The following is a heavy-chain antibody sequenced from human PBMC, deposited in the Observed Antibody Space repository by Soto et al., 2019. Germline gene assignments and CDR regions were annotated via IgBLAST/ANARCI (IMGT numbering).Heavy chain of an antibody. CDR3: ARHFLSTSWSTFDY. CDR1: GYSFTNYW. J-gene: IGHJ4*02. Sequence: PGESLQISCKASGYSFTNYWIGWVRQMPGKGLEWMGIIYPSNSDSRYSPSFQGQVTISADKSNTAAYLQWSSLKASDTAIYYCARHFLSTSWSTFDYWGQGTLVTVSS. D-gene: IGHD6-13*01. CDR2: IYPSNSDS. V-gene: IGHV5-51*01.